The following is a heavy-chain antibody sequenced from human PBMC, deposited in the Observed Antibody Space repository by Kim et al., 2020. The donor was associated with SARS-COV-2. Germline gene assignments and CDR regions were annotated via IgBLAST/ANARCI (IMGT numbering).Heavy chain of an antibody. J-gene: IGHJ3*02. Sequence: SRVTISVDTSKNQFSLKLSSVTAADTAVYYCARDGCSSTSCYTGNGAFDIWGQGTMVTVSS. V-gene: IGHV4-31*02. CDR3: ARDGCSSTSCYTGNGAFDI. D-gene: IGHD2-2*02.